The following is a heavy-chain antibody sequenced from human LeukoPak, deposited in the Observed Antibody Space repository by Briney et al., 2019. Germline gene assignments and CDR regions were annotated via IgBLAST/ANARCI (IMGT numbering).Heavy chain of an antibody. J-gene: IGHJ6*02. CDR3: ARQRVVITFNYYYYGMDV. D-gene: IGHD3-22*01. Sequence: SLPCPVYGGAFSGFYWGWVRQPPGKGVGWVGEINHSGSTNYNPSLKSRVTISVDTSKNQFSLKLSSVTAADTAVYYCARQRVVITFNYYYYGMDVWGQGTTVTVSS. CDR1: GGAFSGFY. CDR2: INHSGST. V-gene: IGHV4-34*01.